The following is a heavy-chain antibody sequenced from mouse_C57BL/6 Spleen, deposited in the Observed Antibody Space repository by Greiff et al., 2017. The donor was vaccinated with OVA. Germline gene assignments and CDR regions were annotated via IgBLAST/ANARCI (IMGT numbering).Heavy chain of an antibody. D-gene: IGHD1-1*01. J-gene: IGHJ2*01. V-gene: IGHV1-42*01. CDR3: ARSGYGSSYCDY. Sequence: VQLQQSGPELVKPGASVKISCKASGYSFTGYYMNWVKQSPEKSLEWIGEINPSTGGTTYNQKFKAKATFTVDKSSSTAYMQLKSLTSEVSAVYDCARSGYGSSYCDYWGQGTTLTVAA. CDR1: GYSFTGYY. CDR2: INPSTGGT.